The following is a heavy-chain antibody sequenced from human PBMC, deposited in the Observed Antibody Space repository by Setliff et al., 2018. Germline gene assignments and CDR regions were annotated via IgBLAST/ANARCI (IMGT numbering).Heavy chain of an antibody. CDR3: ALEEYTSRWTKRFDP. CDR2: ISGYNGNT. CDR1: GYTFINYG. V-gene: IGHV1-18*01. J-gene: IGHJ5*02. D-gene: IGHD6-13*01. Sequence: GASVKVSCKTSGYTFINYGLSWMRQAPGQGLEWMGWISGYNGNTDYAQRFQGRVTTTIDTSTNTAYMELRSLRSDDTAVYYCALEEYTSRWTKRFDPWGQGTLVTVSS.